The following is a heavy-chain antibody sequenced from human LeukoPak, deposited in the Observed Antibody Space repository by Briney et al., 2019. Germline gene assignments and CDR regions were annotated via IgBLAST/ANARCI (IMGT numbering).Heavy chain of an antibody. J-gene: IGHJ4*02. V-gene: IGHV1-69*13. CDR3: ARGAGGYCSGGSCYSGEPPLDY. Sequence: SVKVSCKASGGTFSSYAISWVRQAPGQGLEWMGGIIPIFGTADYAQKFQGRVTITADESTSTAYMELSSLRSEDTAVYYCARGAGGYCSGGSCYSGEPPLDYWGQGTLVAVSS. D-gene: IGHD2-15*01. CDR2: IIPIFGTA. CDR1: GGTFSSYA.